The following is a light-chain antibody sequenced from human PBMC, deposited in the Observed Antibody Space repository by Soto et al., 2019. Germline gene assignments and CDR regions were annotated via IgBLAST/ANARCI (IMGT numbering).Light chain of an antibody. Sequence: DIVMTQSPDSLAVSLGERATMNCESSQSVLYSSNNQNCLAWYQQKPGQPPKLLIYWASTRESGVPDRFSGSGSVTDFTLTISSLQAEDVAVYYCQQYCATPWTFGQGTKVEIK. CDR2: WAS. CDR3: QQYCATPWT. J-gene: IGKJ1*01. V-gene: IGKV4-1*01. CDR1: QSVLYSSNNQNC.